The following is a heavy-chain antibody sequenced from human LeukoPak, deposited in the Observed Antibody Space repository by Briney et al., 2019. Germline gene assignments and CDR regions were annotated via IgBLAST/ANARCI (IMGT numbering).Heavy chain of an antibody. CDR1: GFTFSSYS. Sequence: PGGSLRLSCAASGFTFSSYSMNWVRQAPGKGLEWVSSISSSSSNIYYADSVKGRFTISRDNAKNSLYLQMNSLRVEDTAVYYCAKDEEYGGYCGYWGQGTLVTVSS. D-gene: IGHD5-12*01. V-gene: IGHV3-21*01. CDR3: AKDEEYGGYCGY. J-gene: IGHJ4*02. CDR2: ISSSSSNI.